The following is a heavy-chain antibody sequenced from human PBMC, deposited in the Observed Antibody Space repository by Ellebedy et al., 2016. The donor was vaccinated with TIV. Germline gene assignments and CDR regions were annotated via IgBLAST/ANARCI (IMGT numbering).Heavy chain of an antibody. CDR2: ISAYNGHT. Sequence: AASVKVSCKASAYIFTRYGFSRVRHPPGQGVVWMGWISAYNGHTNYPQKFQGRVTMNTDTATSTAYMELRSLRSDDTAVYYCARLVGTMSTVLYKHFDHWGQGTLVTVSS. CDR1: AYIFTRYG. V-gene: IGHV1-18*01. CDR3: ARLVGTMSTVLYKHFDH. D-gene: IGHD1-26*01. J-gene: IGHJ4*02.